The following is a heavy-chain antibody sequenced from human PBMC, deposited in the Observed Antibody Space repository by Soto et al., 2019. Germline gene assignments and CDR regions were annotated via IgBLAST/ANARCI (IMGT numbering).Heavy chain of an antibody. J-gene: IGHJ1*01. Sequence: EVQLVESGGGLVQPGGSLRLSCAASGFSFSSYWISWVRQAPGKGLDWVANIKQDGSEKYYVDSVKGRFTISRDKAKNSLYLQMNSLRAEDTAVYYCARIWAYDSSGYYFAGHFQHWGQGTLVTVSS. CDR2: IKQDGSEK. D-gene: IGHD3-22*01. V-gene: IGHV3-7*01. CDR1: GFSFSSYW. CDR3: ARIWAYDSSGYYFAGHFQH.